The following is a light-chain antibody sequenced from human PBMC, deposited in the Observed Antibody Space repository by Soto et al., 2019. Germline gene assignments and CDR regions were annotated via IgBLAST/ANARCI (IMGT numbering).Light chain of an antibody. CDR1: QSVTSN. V-gene: IGKV1-39*01. J-gene: IGKJ5*01. CDR2: AAS. Sequence: DIQMTQSPSSLSASIGDRVTITCRASQSVTSNLNWYQQKFGETPKLLMYAASNLQGGVPSRFSGSGSGTDFTLTISSLQPEDFATYYCQQGHSTPITFGQGTRLEIK. CDR3: QQGHSTPIT.